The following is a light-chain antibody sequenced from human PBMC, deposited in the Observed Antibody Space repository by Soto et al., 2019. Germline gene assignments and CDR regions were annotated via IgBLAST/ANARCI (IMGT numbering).Light chain of an antibody. CDR3: QQYDDYPWT. CDR1: QSISTW. CDR2: RAS. J-gene: IGKJ1*01. V-gene: IGKV1-5*03. Sequence: IQMTQSASSLSATVEDRVTITCRASQSISTWLAWFQQKPGKAPKLLIYRASSLESGAPSRFSGTGSGTECTLTISSLQPDDVATYYCQQYDDYPWTFGQGTKVDIK.